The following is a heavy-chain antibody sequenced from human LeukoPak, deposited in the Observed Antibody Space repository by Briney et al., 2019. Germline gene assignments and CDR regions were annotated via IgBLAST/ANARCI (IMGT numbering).Heavy chain of an antibody. CDR3: AKRGVVIRVILVGFHKEAYYFES. V-gene: IGHV3-23*01. J-gene: IGHJ4*02. CDR2: ISDSGGNT. D-gene: IGHD3/OR15-3a*01. Sequence: HPGGSLRLSCAVSGITLSNYGMSWVRQAPGKGLEWVAGISDSGGNTKYADSVKGRFTISRDNPKNTLYLQMNSLRAEDTAVYFCAKRGVVIRVILVGFHKEAYYFESWGQGALVTVSS. CDR1: GITLSNYG.